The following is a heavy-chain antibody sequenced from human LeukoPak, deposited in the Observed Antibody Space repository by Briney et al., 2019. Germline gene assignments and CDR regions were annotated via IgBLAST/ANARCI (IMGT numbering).Heavy chain of an antibody. J-gene: IGHJ5*02. CDR2: IYPGDSDT. CDR3: ARRPYDFWSGYYSNNWFDP. CDR1: GYSFTSYW. Sequence: GASLKISCKGSGYSFTSYWIGWVRQMPGKGLEWMGIIYPGDSDTRYSPSFQGQVTISADKSISTAYLQWSSLKASDTAMYYCARRPYDFWSGYYSNNWFDPWGQGTLVTVSS. D-gene: IGHD3-3*01. V-gene: IGHV5-51*01.